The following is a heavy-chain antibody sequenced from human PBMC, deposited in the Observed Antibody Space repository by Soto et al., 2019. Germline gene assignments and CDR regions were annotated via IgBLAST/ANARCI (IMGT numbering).Heavy chain of an antibody. V-gene: IGHV3-23*01. CDR2: ISVSDAFI. D-gene: IGHD1-20*01. J-gene: IGHJ4*02. CDR1: GFNVGAFA. Sequence: GGSLRLSCAASGFNVGAFAVNWVRHAPGKGLEWVSGISVSDAFIYYADSVRGRFSISRDASENILYLQMNSLRVDDTALYYCTRETVAGITGLDYWGPGTLVTVSS. CDR3: TRETVAGITGLDY.